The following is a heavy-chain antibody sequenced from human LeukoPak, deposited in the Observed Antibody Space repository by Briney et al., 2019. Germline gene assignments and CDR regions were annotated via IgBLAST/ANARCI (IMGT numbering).Heavy chain of an antibody. CDR3: AKASSNYFYYFEY. J-gene: IGHJ4*02. D-gene: IGHD2/OR15-2a*01. CDR2: ISYDATNK. V-gene: IGHV3-30*18. CDR1: GFTFSSSD. Sequence: GGSLRLSCAASGFTFSSSDMHWVRQAPGKGLEWVAVISYDATNKYYADSVKGRVTLSRDNSKNTLYLQTNTLRDEDTAVYYCAKASSNYFYYFEYWGQGTLVTVSS.